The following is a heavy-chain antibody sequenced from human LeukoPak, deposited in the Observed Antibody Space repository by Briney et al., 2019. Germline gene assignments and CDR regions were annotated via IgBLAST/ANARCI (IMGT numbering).Heavy chain of an antibody. J-gene: IGHJ4*02. CDR1: GGSTSSYY. CDR3: ARGTVSSGSLNY. V-gene: IGHV4-59*01. CDR2: ISYDGST. Sequence: PSQTLSLTCTVSGGSTSSYYWSWIRQPPGKGLEWIGYISYDGSTKSNPSLKSRVTILGDTSKNQFSLRLSSVTAADTALYYCARGTVSSGSLNYWGQGTLVTVSS. D-gene: IGHD1-26*01.